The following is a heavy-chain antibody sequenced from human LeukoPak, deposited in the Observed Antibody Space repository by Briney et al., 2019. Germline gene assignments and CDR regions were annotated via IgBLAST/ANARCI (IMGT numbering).Heavy chain of an antibody. CDR2: ISSGGRT. CDR3: ARYGLGAHPFDI. Sequence: PGGSLRLSCAASGFTVSSNYMNWVRQAPGKGLEWVSVISSGGRTYYADSVKGRFTISRDNSKNTLYLQMNSLRAEDTAVYYCARYGLGAHPFDIWGQGTMVTVSS. D-gene: IGHD3/OR15-3a*01. V-gene: IGHV3-66*01. CDR1: GFTVSSNY. J-gene: IGHJ3*02.